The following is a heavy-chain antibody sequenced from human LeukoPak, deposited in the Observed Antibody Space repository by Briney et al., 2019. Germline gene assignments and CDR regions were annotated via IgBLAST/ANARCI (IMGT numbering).Heavy chain of an antibody. CDR2: INHSGST. J-gene: IGHJ6*02. CDR1: GGSFSGYY. V-gene: IGHV4-34*01. D-gene: IGHD6-13*01. Sequence: SESLSLICAVYGGSFSGYYWSWIRQPPGKGLEWIGEINHSGSTNYNPSLKSRVTISVDTSKNQFSLKLSSVTAADTAVYYCANTGYSSSWYIGREFYYYGMDVWGQGTTVTVSS. CDR3: ANTGYSSSWYIGREFYYYGMDV.